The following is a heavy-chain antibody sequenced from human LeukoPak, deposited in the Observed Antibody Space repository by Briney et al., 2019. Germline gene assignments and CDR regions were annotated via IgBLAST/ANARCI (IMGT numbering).Heavy chain of an antibody. CDR3: AKDVGYVRVHAFDI. CDR2: IRYDGSNK. CDR1: GFTFSSYG. V-gene: IGHV3-30*02. Sequence: GGSLRLSCAASGFTFSSYGMHWVRQAPGKGLEWVAFIRYDGSNKYYADSVKGRFTISRDNSKNTLYLQMNSLRAEDTAVYYCAKDVGYVRVHAFDIWGQGTMVTVSS. J-gene: IGHJ3*02. D-gene: IGHD5-12*01.